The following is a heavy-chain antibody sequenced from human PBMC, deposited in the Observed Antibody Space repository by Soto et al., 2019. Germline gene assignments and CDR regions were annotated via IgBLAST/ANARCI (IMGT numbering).Heavy chain of an antibody. CDR1: GQSFSGHS. CDR2: INESGST. D-gene: IGHD1-1*01. CDR3: ARGSGIVALPGELEDVNYDY. Sequence: QVQLQQWGAGLVKPSETLSLSCAVYGQSFSGHSWAWIRQPPGKGLEWIGEINESGSTYYNPSLKSRVNISTDTSKNQFSLKLSSVSDADTAAYCCARGSGIVALPGELEDVNYDYWGQGTLVHVSS. V-gene: IGHV4-34*01. J-gene: IGHJ4*02.